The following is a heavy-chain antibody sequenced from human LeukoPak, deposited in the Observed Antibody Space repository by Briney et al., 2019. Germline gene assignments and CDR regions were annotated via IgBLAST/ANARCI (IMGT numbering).Heavy chain of an antibody. J-gene: IGHJ4*02. V-gene: IGHV3-53*01. CDR1: GFIPSSNY. CDR3: ATGGRSGVAFES. CDR2: IYSGGST. D-gene: IGHD2-15*01. Sequence: PGGSLRHSCTASGFIPSSNYMSWVRQAPGKGLEWVSLIYSGGSTYYADSVMGRSTISRDKSNNTLYLQMNSLRAEDTAVYYCATGGRSGVAFESWGQGTLVTVSS.